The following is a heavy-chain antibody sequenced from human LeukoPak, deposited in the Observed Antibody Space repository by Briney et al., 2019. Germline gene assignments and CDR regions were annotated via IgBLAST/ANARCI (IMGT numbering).Heavy chain of an antibody. D-gene: IGHD3-3*01. CDR3: ARYYDFWSGYFSGMDV. J-gene: IGHJ6*02. CDR1: GFTFTDYT. CDR2: ISWNSGSI. V-gene: IGHV3-9*01. Sequence: GGSLRLSCAASGFTFTDYTMHWVRQAPGKGLEWVSGISWNSGSIGYADSVKGRFTISRDNAKNSLYLQMNSLRAEDTAVYYCARYYDFWSGYFSGMDVWGQGTTVTVSS.